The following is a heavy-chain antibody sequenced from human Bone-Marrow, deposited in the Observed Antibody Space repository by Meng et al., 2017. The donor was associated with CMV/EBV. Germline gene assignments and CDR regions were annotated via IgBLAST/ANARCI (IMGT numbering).Heavy chain of an antibody. V-gene: IGHV3-53*01. CDR3: ARGYGRFDY. CDR1: GFTVSSNY. D-gene: IGHD5-18*01. J-gene: IGHJ4*02. Sequence: GESLKISCAASGFTVSSNYMSWVRQAPGKGLEWVSVIYSGGSTYYADSVKGRFTISRDNAKNSLYLQMNSLRAEDTAVYYCARGYGRFDYWGQGTLVTVSS. CDR2: IYSGGST.